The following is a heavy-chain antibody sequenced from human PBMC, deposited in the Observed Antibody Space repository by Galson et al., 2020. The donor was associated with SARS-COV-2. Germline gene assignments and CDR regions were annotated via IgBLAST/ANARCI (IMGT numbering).Heavy chain of an antibody. V-gene: IGHV3-7*01. CDR3: ARMCSRSWYWDS. Sequence: GGSLRLSCAASGFTFSSYWMSWVRQSPGKGLEWVANIKQDGSEKYYVDSVKGRFTTPRDNAKNSLYLQMNSLRAEDTAVYCCARMCSRSWYWDSWGQGTLVPVSS. J-gene: IGHJ4*02. CDR1: GFTFSSYW. CDR2: IKQDGSEK. D-gene: IGHD6-13*01.